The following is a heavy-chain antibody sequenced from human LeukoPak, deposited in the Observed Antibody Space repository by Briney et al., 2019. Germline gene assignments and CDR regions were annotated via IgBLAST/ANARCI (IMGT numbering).Heavy chain of an antibody. CDR1: GFTFSDYY. Sequence: PGGSLRLSCAASGFTFSDYYMSWIRQAPGKGLEWVSYISSRSSYTKYADSVKGRFTISRDNAKNSLHLQMNSLRAEDTAVYYCASSLTPGDGYNSRPFGYWGQGTLVTVSS. D-gene: IGHD5-24*01. CDR2: ISSRSSYT. CDR3: ASSLTPGDGYNSRPFGY. V-gene: IGHV3-11*06. J-gene: IGHJ4*02.